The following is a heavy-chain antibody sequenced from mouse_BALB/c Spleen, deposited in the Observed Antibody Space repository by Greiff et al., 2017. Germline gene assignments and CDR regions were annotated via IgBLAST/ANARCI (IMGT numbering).Heavy chain of an antibody. Sequence: EVQLQQSGAELVRPGASVKLSCTASGFNIKDYYMHWVKQRPEQGLEWIGWIDPENGDTEYAPKFQGKATMTADTSSNTAYLQLSSLTSEDTAVYYCNRFITTVPFDYWGQGTTLTVSS. CDR3: NRFITTVPFDY. CDR1: GFNIKDYY. V-gene: IGHV14-4*02. J-gene: IGHJ2*01. CDR2: IDPENGDT. D-gene: IGHD1-1*01.